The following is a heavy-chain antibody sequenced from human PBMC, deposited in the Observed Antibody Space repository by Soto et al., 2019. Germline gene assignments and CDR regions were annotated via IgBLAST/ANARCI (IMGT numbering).Heavy chain of an antibody. CDR3: ARNGAYRTSVYYSYGMDV. V-gene: IGHV4-39*01. Sequence: PSETLSLTCTFSVFSINSTFYYWCFIRQPPWNGLEWIGSSNYCWPTYYSPSLQSRVTISLDTAKNHFSLNLRSVTAADTAVYYCARNGAYRTSVYYSYGMDVWGQGTXVTVAS. CDR1: VFSINSTFYY. D-gene: IGHD2-2*01. CDR2: SNYCWPT. J-gene: IGHJ6*01.